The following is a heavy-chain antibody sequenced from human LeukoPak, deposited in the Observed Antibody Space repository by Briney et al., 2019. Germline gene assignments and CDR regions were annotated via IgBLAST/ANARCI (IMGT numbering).Heavy chain of an antibody. CDR3: AKSELGYCSSTSCYAYAFDI. D-gene: IGHD2-2*01. V-gene: IGHV3-30*18. J-gene: IGHJ3*02. CDR2: ISYDGSNK. Sequence: PGGSLRLSCAASAFTFSSYGMHWVRQAPGKGLEWVAVISYDGSNKYYADSVKGRFTISRDNSKNTLYLQMNSLRAEDTAVYYCAKSELGYCSSTSCYAYAFDIWGQGTMVTVSP. CDR1: AFTFSSYG.